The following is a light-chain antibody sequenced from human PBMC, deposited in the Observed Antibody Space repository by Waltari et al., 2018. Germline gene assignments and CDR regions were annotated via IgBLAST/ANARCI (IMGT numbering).Light chain of an antibody. V-gene: IGLV3-19*01. CDR2: GKN. J-gene: IGLJ2*01. CDR1: SLRIYY. CDR3: NSRDSSGNYVV. Sequence: SSELTQDPAVSVALGQTVRITCQGDSLRIYYASWYQQKPGQAPLLVMYGKNNRPSGIPDRVYGSRSGDTASWTITGAQAEDEADYYCNSRDSSGNYVVFGGGTKLTVL.